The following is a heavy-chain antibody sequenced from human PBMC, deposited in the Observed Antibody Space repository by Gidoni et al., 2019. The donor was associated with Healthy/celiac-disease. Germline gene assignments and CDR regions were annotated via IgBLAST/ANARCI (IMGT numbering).Heavy chain of an antibody. CDR3: ARALEYSSSSGPYFDY. D-gene: IGHD6-6*01. V-gene: IGHV4-39*01. CDR1: GGSISSSSYY. J-gene: IGHJ4*02. CDR2: IYSSGST. Sequence: QLQLQESGPGLVKPSETLSLTCTVSGGSISSSSYYWGWIRQHPGKGLEWIGSIYSSGSTYYNPSLKSRVTISVDTSKNQFSLKLSSVTAADTAVYYCARALEYSSSSGPYFDYWGQGTLVTVSS.